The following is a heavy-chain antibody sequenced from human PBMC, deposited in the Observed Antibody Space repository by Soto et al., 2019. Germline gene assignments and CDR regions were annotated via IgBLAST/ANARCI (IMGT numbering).Heavy chain of an antibody. CDR3: ARAHDYGVFAIDY. J-gene: IGHJ4*02. D-gene: IGHD4-17*01. V-gene: IGHV1-8*01. Sequence: QVQLVQSGAEVKKPGASVKVSCKASGYTFTSFDINWVRQATGQGLEWMGWMNPNSGNTGYAQKFQGRVTMPRSTSISTAYMELSSLRSEDTAVYFWARAHDYGVFAIDYWGQGTLVTVSS. CDR1: GYTFTSFD. CDR2: MNPNSGNT.